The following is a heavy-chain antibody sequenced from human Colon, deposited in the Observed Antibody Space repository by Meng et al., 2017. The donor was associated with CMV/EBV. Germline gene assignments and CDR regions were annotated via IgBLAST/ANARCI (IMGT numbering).Heavy chain of an antibody. V-gene: IGHV4-59*01. Sequence: GSLRLSCTVSGDKIRSYYWSWIRQPPGKGLEWIGYIYFSGNTDYNPSLRSRAIISVDTSKNQFSLKLNSVTAADTAVYYCAREGRRGTSLPPYFHYYGVDVWGQGTTVTVSS. J-gene: IGHJ6*02. D-gene: IGHD2-15*01. CDR2: IYFSGNT. CDR1: GDKIRSYY. CDR3: AREGRRGTSLPPYFHYYGVDV.